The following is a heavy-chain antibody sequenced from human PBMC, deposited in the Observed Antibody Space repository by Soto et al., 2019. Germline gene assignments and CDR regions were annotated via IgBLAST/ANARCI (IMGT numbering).Heavy chain of an antibody. CDR2: VSGSGGNT. V-gene: IGHV3-23*01. Sequence: EVQLLESGGGLVQPGGSLRLSCAASGFTFSSYAMSWVRQAPGKGLEWVSAVSGSGGNTYYADSVKGRFTITRDNSKSTLYWQLSSLRAEATALYYCARVSVYGVVISSHFDYWGQGTLVTVSS. CDR3: ARVSVYGVVISSHFDY. J-gene: IGHJ4*02. D-gene: IGHD3-3*01. CDR1: GFTFSSYA.